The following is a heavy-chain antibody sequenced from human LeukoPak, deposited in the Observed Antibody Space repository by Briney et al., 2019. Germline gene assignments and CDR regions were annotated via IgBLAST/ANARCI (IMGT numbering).Heavy chain of an antibody. CDR2: IRGDTGDT. CDR1: GYRLSDYY. J-gene: IGHJ4*02. V-gene: IGHV1-2*02. CDR3: ARVRGNSCDY. Sequence: ASVTVSCKTSGYRLSDYYMHWVRQAPGQGLEWMGWIRGDTGDTDSPQKFQGRVTMTRDTSTNTAYMERSRLRYDDTAMYFCARVRGNSCDYWGQGTLVTVSS. D-gene: IGHD6-13*01.